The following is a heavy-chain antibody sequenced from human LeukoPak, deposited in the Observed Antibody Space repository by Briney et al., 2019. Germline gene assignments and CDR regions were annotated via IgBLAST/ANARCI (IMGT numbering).Heavy chain of an antibody. V-gene: IGHV3-21*01. CDR2: IDYDSSHI. CDR3: ARDPLRYLRVGHYDY. J-gene: IGHJ4*02. D-gene: IGHD3-9*01. CDR1: GFTFSNSA. Sequence: GGSLRLSCAASGFTFSNSAMNWVRQVPGKGLEWVSSIDYDSSHIYYAASVRGRFTISRDNARNSVYLQMNSLRVEDTAVYYCARDPLRYLRVGHYDYWRQGTLVAVSS.